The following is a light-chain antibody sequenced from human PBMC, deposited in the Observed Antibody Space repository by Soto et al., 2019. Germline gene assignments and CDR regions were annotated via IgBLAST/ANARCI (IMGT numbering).Light chain of an antibody. Sequence: DIQLTQSPSFLSASVGDRVNITCRASQGISSSLAWYQQRPGKAPKLLIYATSTWHSAVPSRFSGSGSSTEFTLTISSLQHEDVANYYCQQLTIYPLTFGGGTKVEIK. CDR3: QQLTIYPLT. J-gene: IGKJ4*01. V-gene: IGKV1-9*01. CDR2: ATS. CDR1: QGISSS.